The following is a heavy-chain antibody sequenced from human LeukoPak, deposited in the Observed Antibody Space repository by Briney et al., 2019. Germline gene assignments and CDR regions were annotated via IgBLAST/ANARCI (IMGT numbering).Heavy chain of an antibody. V-gene: IGHV3-30*18. CDR2: ISSNGSDK. D-gene: IGHD6-13*01. Sequence: GGYLRLSGAGSGFTFTSYGMHWVRQAPGNGLEWVAVISSNGSDKYYADSVKGRSTISRDNSKNTRYLQMNSLGAEDTAVDYCAKDLVGSSWSHGFDYWGQGTLVTVAS. CDR1: GFTFTSYG. CDR3: AKDLVGSSWSHGFDY. J-gene: IGHJ4*02.